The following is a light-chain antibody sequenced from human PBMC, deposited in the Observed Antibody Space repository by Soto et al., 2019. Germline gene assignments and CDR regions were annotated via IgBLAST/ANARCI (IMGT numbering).Light chain of an antibody. CDR1: QDLNTRY. CDR3: QQYDTSARYI. CDR2: ATS. V-gene: IGKV3-20*01. J-gene: IGKJ2*01. Sequence: IVLTQSPGTLSLSPGERATLSCRASQDLNTRYSAWYQQKRGQPPSLLIFATSTRASGIPDRFSGSGSGRDLTLTISRLEPEDSAVYCCQQYDTSARYIFGPGTSLDIK.